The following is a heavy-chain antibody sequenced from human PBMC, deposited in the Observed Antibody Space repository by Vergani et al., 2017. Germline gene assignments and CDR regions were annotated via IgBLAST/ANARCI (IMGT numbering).Heavy chain of an antibody. V-gene: IGHV3-13*01. J-gene: IGHJ4*02. CDR2: IGTAGYT. CDR3: ARRDSSSPALDY. CDR1: GITFWKFG. D-gene: IGHD6-6*01. Sequence: EVDLVESGGGLAQPGGSLRLSCEASGITFWKFGMHWVRQGPGKGLEWVSGIGTAGYTYYPGSVKGRFTISRENAKNSLYLQMNGLRAGDTAVYYCARRDSSSPALDYWGQGTLVTVSS.